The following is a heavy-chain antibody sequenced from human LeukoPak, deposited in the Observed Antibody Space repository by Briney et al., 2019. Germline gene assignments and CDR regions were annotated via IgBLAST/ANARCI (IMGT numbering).Heavy chain of an antibody. D-gene: IGHD3-10*01. CDR2: IYYSGST. CDR3: ARDAIGVDI. V-gene: IGHV4-59*01. CDR1: GASISSYF. J-gene: IGHJ3*02. Sequence: PSETLSLTCTVSGASISSYFWSWIRQPPGKGLEWIGYIYYSGSTNYNPSLKSRVTLSVDTSKNQFSLKLSSVTAADTAVYYCARDAIGVDIWGQGTMVTVSS.